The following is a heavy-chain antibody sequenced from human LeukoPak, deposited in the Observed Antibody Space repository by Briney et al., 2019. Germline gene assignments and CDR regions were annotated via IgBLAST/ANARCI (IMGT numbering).Heavy chain of an antibody. D-gene: IGHD5-18*01. Sequence: SETLSLTCAVYGGSFSDYSWSWIRQPPGKAREWIGEINPSGGTNHNPSLMSRVSMSVDTSKNQISLRVSSVTAADTAVYYCARVGYRYSINDWSRTGLEAYPTKYYYYMDVWGKGTTVTVSS. V-gene: IGHV4-34*01. CDR2: INPSGGT. CDR3: ARVGYRYSINDWSRTGLEAYPTKYYYYMDV. J-gene: IGHJ6*03. CDR1: GGSFSDYS.